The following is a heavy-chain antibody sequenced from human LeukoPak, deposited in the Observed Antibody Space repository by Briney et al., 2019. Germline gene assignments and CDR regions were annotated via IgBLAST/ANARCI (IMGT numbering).Heavy chain of an antibody. D-gene: IGHD2-15*01. Sequence: PSETLSLPCTVSGGSISSSSYYWGWIRQPPGKGLEWIGSIYYSGSTYYNPSLKSRVTISVDTSKNQFSLKLSSVTAADTAVYYCARRMLLGFDYWGQGTLVTVSS. J-gene: IGHJ4*02. CDR2: IYYSGST. V-gene: IGHV4-39*01. CDR1: GGSISSSSYY. CDR3: ARRMLLGFDY.